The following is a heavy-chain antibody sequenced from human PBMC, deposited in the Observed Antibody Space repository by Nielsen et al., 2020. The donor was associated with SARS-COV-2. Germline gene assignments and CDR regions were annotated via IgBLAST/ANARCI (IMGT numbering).Heavy chain of an antibody. J-gene: IGHJ4*02. Sequence: GESLKISCAASGFTFSSYGMHWVRQAPGKGLEWVAVISYDGSNKYYADSVKGRFTISRDNSKNTLYLQMNSLRAEDTAVYYCAKEPESYNWNYLMGYWGQGTLVTVSS. V-gene: IGHV3-30*18. CDR3: AKEPESYNWNYLMGY. CDR1: GFTFSSYG. D-gene: IGHD1-7*01. CDR2: ISYDGSNK.